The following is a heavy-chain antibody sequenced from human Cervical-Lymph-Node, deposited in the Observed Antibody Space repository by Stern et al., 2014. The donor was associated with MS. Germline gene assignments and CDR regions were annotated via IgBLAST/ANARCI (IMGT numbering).Heavy chain of an antibody. V-gene: IGHV1-69*01. Sequence: QVQLVQSGAEVKKPGSSVKVSCKVSGGTFSSYAVSWVRQAPGQWLEWMGGVLPVFTTPNYAQNFQGSVTVTEDEYTSTVYMELSNLTSEDTAMYYCARETRSGYNFDYWGQGALVTVSS. CDR2: VLPVFTTP. CDR1: GGTFSSYA. D-gene: IGHD5-24*01. CDR3: ARETRSGYNFDY. J-gene: IGHJ4*02.